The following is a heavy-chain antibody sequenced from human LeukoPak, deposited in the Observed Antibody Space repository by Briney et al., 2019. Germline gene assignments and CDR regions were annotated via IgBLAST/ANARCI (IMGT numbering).Heavy chain of an antibody. Sequence: GGSLRLSCAASGFTFSSYDMHWVRQATGKGLEWVSAIGTAGDTYYPGSVKGRFTIYRENAKNSLYLQMNSLRAGDTAVYYCARAWRPYSNYGAFDIWGQGTMVTVSS. V-gene: IGHV3-13*01. CDR3: ARAWRPYSNYGAFDI. J-gene: IGHJ3*02. D-gene: IGHD4-11*01. CDR2: IGTAGDT. CDR1: GFTFSSYD.